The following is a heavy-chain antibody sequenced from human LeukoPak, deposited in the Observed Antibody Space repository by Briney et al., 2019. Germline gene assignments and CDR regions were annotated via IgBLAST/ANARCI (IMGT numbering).Heavy chain of an antibody. CDR1: GYTFTSYD. Sequence: ASVKVSCKASGYTFTSYDINWVRQATGQGLEWMGWMNPNSGNTGYAQKFQGRVTMTRNTSISTAYMELSSLRSEDTAVYYCARGGGITIFGVATSPDAFDIWGQGTMVTVSS. D-gene: IGHD3-3*01. J-gene: IGHJ3*02. V-gene: IGHV1-8*01. CDR3: ARGGGITIFGVATSPDAFDI. CDR2: MNPNSGNT.